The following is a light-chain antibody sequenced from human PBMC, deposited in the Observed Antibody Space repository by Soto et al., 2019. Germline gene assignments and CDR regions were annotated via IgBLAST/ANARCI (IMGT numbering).Light chain of an antibody. CDR3: QSSDSSLSGSVV. CDR2: DDN. J-gene: IGLJ2*01. CDR1: SYNIGAGYD. V-gene: IGLV1-40*01. Sequence: QSVLTQPPSVSGAPGQRVTISCAGNSYNIGAGYDVNWYQQLPGTAPKLLIYDDNNRPSGVPDRFSGSRSATSASLAITGLQAEDEANYYCQSSDSSLSGSVVFGGGTKLTVL.